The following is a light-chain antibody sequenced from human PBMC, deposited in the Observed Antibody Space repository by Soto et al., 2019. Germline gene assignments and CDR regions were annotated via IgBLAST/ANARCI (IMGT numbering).Light chain of an antibody. CDR3: CSYAGSYIFYV. J-gene: IGLJ1*01. CDR2: DVS. CDR1: SSDVGGYNY. V-gene: IGLV2-11*01. Sequence: QSALTQPRSVSGFPGQSVTISSTGTSSDVGGYNYVSWYQQHPGKAPKLMIYDVSKRPSGVPDRFSGSKSGNTASLTISGLQAEDDADYYCCSYAGSYIFYVFGTGTKLTVL.